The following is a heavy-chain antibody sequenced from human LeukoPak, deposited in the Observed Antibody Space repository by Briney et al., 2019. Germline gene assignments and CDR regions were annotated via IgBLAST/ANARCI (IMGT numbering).Heavy chain of an antibody. V-gene: IGHV3-23*01. Sequence: GGSLRLSCAASGFTFNIYAMNWVRQPPGKGLEWVSAISGSGDSTYYADSVKGRFTIARDNSKNTLYLHMNSLTAADTAVYYCAKDRGPYIGIDNNWFDPWGQGILVSVSS. D-gene: IGHD1-26*01. CDR1: GFTFNIYA. J-gene: IGHJ5*02. CDR2: ISGSGDST. CDR3: AKDRGPYIGIDNNWFDP.